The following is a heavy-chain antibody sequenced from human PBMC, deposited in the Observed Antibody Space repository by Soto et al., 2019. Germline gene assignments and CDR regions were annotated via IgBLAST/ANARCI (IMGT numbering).Heavy chain of an antibody. CDR1: GGSISSSNW. Sequence: SETLSLTCAVSGGSISSSNWWSWVRQPPGKGLEWIGEIYHSGSTNYNPSLKSRVTISVDKSKNQFSLKLSSVTAADTAVYYCARPIGSSWYERSLDYWGQGTLVTVSS. CDR3: ARPIGSSWYERSLDY. V-gene: IGHV4-4*02. CDR2: IYHSGST. D-gene: IGHD6-13*01. J-gene: IGHJ4*02.